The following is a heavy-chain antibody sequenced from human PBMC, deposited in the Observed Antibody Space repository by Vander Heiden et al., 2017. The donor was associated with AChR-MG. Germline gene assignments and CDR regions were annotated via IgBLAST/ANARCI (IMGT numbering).Heavy chain of an antibody. D-gene: IGHD3-22*01. CDR2: IFPVLDIA. CDR3: ARAECSPNSCYSLAGMDV. J-gene: IGHJ6*02. CDR1: GATVSPYV. V-gene: IGHV1-69*04. Sequence: VQLVQSGSEMKKFGSSVKVPCQVVGATVSPYVIIWVRQAPGHGLEWMGRIFPVLDIAAYAQKFKRRLTISADKSISTAYMELRSLTSEDTGFYYCARAECSPNSCYSLAGMDVWGQGTTVAVSS.